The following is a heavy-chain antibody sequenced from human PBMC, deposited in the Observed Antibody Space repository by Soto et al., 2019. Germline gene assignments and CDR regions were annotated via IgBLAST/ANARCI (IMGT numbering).Heavy chain of an antibody. D-gene: IGHD3-3*01. Sequence: RWLSDAASGCTCTSYRIPWVLQAPGKWLEWLAFIWYDVSNKYYADYVKVLFTISRDNSKNTLYLQMNSLRAEDTAVYYCARDAGLRFLEWLNWFDPWGQGTHDTVT. CDR3: ARDAGLRFLEWLNWFDP. CDR2: IWYDVSNK. CDR1: GCTCTSYR. J-gene: IGHJ5*02. V-gene: IGHV3-33*01.